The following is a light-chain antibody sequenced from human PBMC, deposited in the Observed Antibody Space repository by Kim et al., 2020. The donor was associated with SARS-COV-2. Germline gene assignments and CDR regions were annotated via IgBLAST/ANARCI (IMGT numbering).Light chain of an antibody. CDR2: GKN. V-gene: IGLV3-19*01. J-gene: IGLJ2*01. CDR1: SLRSYY. CDR3: NSRDSSGNHDV. Sequence: SSELTQDPAVSVALGQTVSFTCQGDSLRSYYASWYQQKPGQAPVLVIYGKNNRPSGIPDRFSGSSSGNTASLTITGAQAEDEADYYCNSRDSSGNHDVFG.